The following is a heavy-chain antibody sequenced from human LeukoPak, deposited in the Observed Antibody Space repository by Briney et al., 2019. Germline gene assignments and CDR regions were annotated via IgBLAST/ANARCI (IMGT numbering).Heavy chain of an antibody. CDR1: GGSMSVYY. Sequence: PETLSLTCTLSGGSMSVYYCSWIRQPAGKGLEWIGRIYTSGSTNYNPSLKSRVTMSVDTSKNQFSLKLSSVTAADTAVYYCARVYSRWFEYWDQGTLVTVSS. CDR2: IYTSGST. CDR3: ARVYSRWFEY. J-gene: IGHJ5*01. V-gene: IGHV4-4*07. D-gene: IGHD6-13*01.